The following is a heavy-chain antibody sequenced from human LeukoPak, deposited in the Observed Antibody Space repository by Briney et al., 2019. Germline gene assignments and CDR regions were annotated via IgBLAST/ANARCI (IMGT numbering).Heavy chain of an antibody. J-gene: IGHJ4*02. V-gene: IGHV3-73*01. CDR3: TRRQTDDSSGYYGF. D-gene: IGHD3-22*01. Sequence: GGSLRLSCAASGFTFSDSAMHWVRQASGKGLEWVGRVRSKANSYATAYAASVKGRFTISRDDSKNTAYLQMNSLKTEDTAVYYCTRRQTDDSSGYYGFWGQGTLATVSS. CDR2: VRSKANSYAT. CDR1: GFTFSDSA.